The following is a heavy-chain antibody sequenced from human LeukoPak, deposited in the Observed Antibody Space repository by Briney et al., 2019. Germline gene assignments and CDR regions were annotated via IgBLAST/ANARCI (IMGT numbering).Heavy chain of an antibody. D-gene: IGHD4-17*01. J-gene: IGHJ5*02. V-gene: IGHV4-59*11. CDR3: ARGGTTVTPGLSWFDP. Sequence: PSETLSLTCSVSGGSISSHYWSWIRQPPGKALEWIGYIYYSGSTKYNPPLKSRVTISVDTSKNQFSPKLSSVTAADTAVYYCARGGTTVTPGLSWFDPWGQGTLVTVSP. CDR1: GGSISSHY. CDR2: IYYSGST.